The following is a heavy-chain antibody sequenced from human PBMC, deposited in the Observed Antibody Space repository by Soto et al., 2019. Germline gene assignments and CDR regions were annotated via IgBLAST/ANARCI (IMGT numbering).Heavy chain of an antibody. CDR3: AKERDKAGVVHH. Sequence: PGGSLRLSCAASGFTFSSYGMHWVRQAPGKGLEWVAVISYDGSNKYYADSEKGRFTISRDNSKNTLYLQMNSLRAEDTAVYYCAKERDKAGVVHHWGQGTLVTVSS. J-gene: IGHJ1*01. CDR2: ISYDGSNK. V-gene: IGHV3-30*18. CDR1: GFTFSSYG. D-gene: IGHD3-3*01.